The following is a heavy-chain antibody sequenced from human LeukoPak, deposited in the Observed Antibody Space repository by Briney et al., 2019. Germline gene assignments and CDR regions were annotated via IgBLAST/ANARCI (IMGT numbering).Heavy chain of an antibody. J-gene: IGHJ4*02. CDR1: GFTFSSYW. CDR2: IKQDGSEK. V-gene: IGHV3-7*01. CDR3: ARDDTYSSSWYYFDY. D-gene: IGHD6-13*01. Sequence: GGSLRLSCAASGFTFSSYWISWVRQAPGKGLEWVANIKQDGSEKYYVDSVKGRFTISRDNAKNSLYLQMNSLRAEDTAVYYCARDDTYSSSWYYFDYWGQGTLVTVSS.